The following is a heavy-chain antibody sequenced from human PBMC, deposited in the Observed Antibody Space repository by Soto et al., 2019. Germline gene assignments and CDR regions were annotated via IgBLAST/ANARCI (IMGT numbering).Heavy chain of an antibody. CDR3: ARDRHYGGNSAFDY. CDR2: ISYDGSDK. CDR1: GFTFSSYA. Sequence: QVHLVESGGGVVQPGRSLRLSCAASGFTFSSYAMHWVRQAPGKGLEWVAVISYDGSDKDYADSVKGRFTISRDNSKNTLYLQVNSLRAEDTAVYYCARDRHYGGNSAFDYWGQGTLVTVSS. V-gene: IGHV3-30-3*01. D-gene: IGHD4-17*01. J-gene: IGHJ4*02.